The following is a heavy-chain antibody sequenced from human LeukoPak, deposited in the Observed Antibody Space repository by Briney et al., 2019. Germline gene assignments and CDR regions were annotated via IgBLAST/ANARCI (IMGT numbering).Heavy chain of an antibody. CDR1: GFTFSDFS. CDR3: AKDMDSSGYYFDY. CDR2: ISSSGRSI. V-gene: IGHV3-48*04. Sequence: PGGSLRLSCAASGFTFSDFSMNWVRQAPGQGLEWVSYISSSGRSIYYADSVKGRFTISRDNAKNSLYLQMNSLRAEDTAVYYCAKDMDSSGYYFDYWGQGTLVTVSS. J-gene: IGHJ4*02. D-gene: IGHD3-22*01.